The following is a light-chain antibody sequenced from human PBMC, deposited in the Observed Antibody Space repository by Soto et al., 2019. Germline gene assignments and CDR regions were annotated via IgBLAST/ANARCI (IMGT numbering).Light chain of an antibody. J-gene: IGLJ3*02. V-gene: IGLV3-21*04. CDR2: YDS. CDR3: QVWDSSSDHWV. CDR1: NIGSKS. Sequence: VLTQPPSVSVAPGKTARITCGGNNIGSKSVHWYQQKPGQAPVLVIYYDSDRPSGIPERFSGSNSGNTATLTISRVEAGDEADYYCQVWDSSSDHWVFGGGTKLTVL.